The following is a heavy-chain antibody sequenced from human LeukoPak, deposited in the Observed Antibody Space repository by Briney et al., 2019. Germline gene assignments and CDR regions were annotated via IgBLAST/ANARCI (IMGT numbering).Heavy chain of an antibody. D-gene: IGHD3-10*01. V-gene: IGHV3-21*01. CDR1: GFTFSSYA. CDR3: VRDYYGSGNFDY. CDR2: ISSGSNYI. Sequence: GGSLRLSCAASGFTFSSYAMSWVRQAPGKGLEWVSSISSGSNYIYHADSVKGRFTISRDNAKNSLYLQMISLRAEDTAVYYCVRDYYGSGNFDYWGQGTLVTVSS. J-gene: IGHJ4*02.